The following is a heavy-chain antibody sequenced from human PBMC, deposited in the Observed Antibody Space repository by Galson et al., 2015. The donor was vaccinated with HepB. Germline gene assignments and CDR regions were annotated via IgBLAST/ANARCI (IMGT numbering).Heavy chain of an antibody. Sequence: SLRLSCAASGFTFSSYGMHWVRQAPGKGLEWVAVIWYDGSNKYYADSVKGRFTISRDNSKNTLYLQMNSLRAEDTAVYYCARAIMTTVTCYGMDVWGQGTTVTVSS. CDR1: GFTFSSYG. CDR2: IWYDGSNK. V-gene: IGHV3-33*01. CDR3: ARAIMTTVTCYGMDV. D-gene: IGHD4-17*01. J-gene: IGHJ6*02.